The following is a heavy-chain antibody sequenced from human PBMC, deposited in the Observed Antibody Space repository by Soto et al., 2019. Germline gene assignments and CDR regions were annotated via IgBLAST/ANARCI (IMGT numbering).Heavy chain of an antibody. Sequence: EVQLVESGGGLVKPGGSLRLSCAASGFTFSSYSMNWVRQAPGKGLEWVSSISSSSSYIYYADSVKGRFTISRDNAKNSLYLQMNSLRAEDTAVYYCARYCSGGGCSHTLTARWGQGTLVTVAS. V-gene: IGHV3-21*01. CDR1: GFTFSSYS. J-gene: IGHJ4*02. CDR3: ARYCSGGGCSHTLTAR. CDR2: ISSSSSYI. D-gene: IGHD2-15*01.